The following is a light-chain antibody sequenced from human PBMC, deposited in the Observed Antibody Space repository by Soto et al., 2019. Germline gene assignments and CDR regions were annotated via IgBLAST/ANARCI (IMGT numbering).Light chain of an antibody. CDR3: AAWDDSLNGYV. Sequence: QSVLTQPPSASGTPGRRDVIYCSGSSSNIGSNTVNWYQQLPGTAPKLLIYSNNHRPSGVPDRFSGSKSGTSASLAISGLQSDDEADYYCAAWDDSLNGYVFATGTKVTVL. J-gene: IGLJ1*01. CDR2: SNN. V-gene: IGLV1-44*01. CDR1: SSNIGSNT.